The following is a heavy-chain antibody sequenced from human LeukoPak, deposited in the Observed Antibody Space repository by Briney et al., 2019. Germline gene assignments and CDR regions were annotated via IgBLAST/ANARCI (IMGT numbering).Heavy chain of an antibody. Sequence: GESLKISCKGSGYSFTSYWIGWVRQMPGKGLEWMGIIYPGDSDTRYSPSFQGQVNISADKSISTVYLQWSSLKASDTAMYYCARQNGVATDPPFFDYWGQGTLVTVSS. V-gene: IGHV5-51*01. D-gene: IGHD5-12*01. CDR2: IYPGDSDT. J-gene: IGHJ4*02. CDR1: GYSFTSYW. CDR3: ARQNGVATDPPFFDY.